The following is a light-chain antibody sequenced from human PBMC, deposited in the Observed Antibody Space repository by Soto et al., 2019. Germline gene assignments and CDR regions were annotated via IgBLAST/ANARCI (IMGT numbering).Light chain of an antibody. CDR3: SSYTSSSTGV. V-gene: IGLV2-14*01. CDR2: DVS. CDR1: SSDVGGYNY. J-gene: IGLJ1*01. Sequence: QSALTQPASVSGSPGQSITISCTGTSSDVGGYNYVSWNQQHPGKAHKLMIYDVSNRPSGVSNRFSGSKSGNTASLTFSGLQAEDEADYYCSSYTSSSTGVFGTGTKVTVL.